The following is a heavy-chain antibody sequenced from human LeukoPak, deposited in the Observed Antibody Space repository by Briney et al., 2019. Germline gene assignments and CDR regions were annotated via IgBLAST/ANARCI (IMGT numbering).Heavy chain of an antibody. CDR1: GGSISRYY. D-gene: IGHD3-10*01. Sequence: SETLSLTCTVSGGSISRYYWSWIRQPAGKGLEWIGRIYTSGSTNYNPSLKSRVTMSVDTSKNQFSLKLSSVTAADTAVYYCARDRRLWFGEFTNWFDPWGQGTLVTVSS. J-gene: IGHJ5*02. V-gene: IGHV4-4*07. CDR3: ARDRRLWFGEFTNWFDP. CDR2: IYTSGST.